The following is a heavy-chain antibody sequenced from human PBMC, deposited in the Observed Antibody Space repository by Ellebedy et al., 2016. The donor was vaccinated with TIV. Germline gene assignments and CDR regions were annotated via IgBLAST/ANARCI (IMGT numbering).Heavy chain of an antibody. D-gene: IGHD6-19*01. CDR3: ARIRYTSGWYAAFDI. CDR1: GGSFSGYY. Sequence: MPSETLSLTCAVYGGSFSGYYWSWIRQPPGKGLEWIGEINHSGSTNYNPSLKSRVTISVDTSKNQFSLKLSSVTAADTAVYHCARIRYTSGWYAAFDIWGQGTMVIVSS. J-gene: IGHJ3*02. V-gene: IGHV4-34*01. CDR2: INHSGST.